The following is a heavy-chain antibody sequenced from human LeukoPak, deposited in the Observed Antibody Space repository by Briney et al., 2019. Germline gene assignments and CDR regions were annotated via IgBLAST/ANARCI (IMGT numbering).Heavy chain of an antibody. J-gene: IGHJ4*02. CDR2: INHSGST. Sequence: SETLSLTCAVYGGSFSGYYWSWIRQPPGKGLEWIGEINHSGSTYYNPSLKSRVTISVDTSKNQFSLKLSSVNAADTAVYYCARVGFEGASDYWGQGTLVTVSS. D-gene: IGHD1-26*01. CDR1: GGSFSGYY. V-gene: IGHV4-34*01. CDR3: ARVGFEGASDY.